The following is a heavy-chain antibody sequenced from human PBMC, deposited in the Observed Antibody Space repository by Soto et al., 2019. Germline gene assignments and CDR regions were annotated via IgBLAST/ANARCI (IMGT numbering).Heavy chain of an antibody. Sequence: SETLSLTCSVSRTSITNYFYRGWIRQSPGKGLEWIGSISHTGRTSYNPALKSRVSISVDTSKNQFALTPTSVTAADTAVYYCARDPANLALAVAYFDSWSQGTLVTAPQ. V-gene: IGHV4-38-2*02. J-gene: IGHJ4*02. CDR2: ISHTGRT. CDR3: ARDPANLALAVAYFDS. CDR1: RTSITNYFY. D-gene: IGHD2-15*01.